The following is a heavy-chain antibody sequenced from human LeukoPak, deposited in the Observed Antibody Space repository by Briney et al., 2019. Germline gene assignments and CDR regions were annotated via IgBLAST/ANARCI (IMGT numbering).Heavy chain of an antibody. D-gene: IGHD2-2*01. J-gene: IGHJ3*02. V-gene: IGHV4-59*12. Sequence: SSETLSLTCTVSGGSISSYYWSWIRQPPGKGLEWIGYIYYSGSTNYNPTLKSRVTISVDTSKNQFSLKLSSVTAADTAVYYCARVGPLVVPAAHGAFDIWGQGTMVTVSS. CDR1: GGSISSYY. CDR3: ARVGPLVVPAAHGAFDI. CDR2: IYYSGST.